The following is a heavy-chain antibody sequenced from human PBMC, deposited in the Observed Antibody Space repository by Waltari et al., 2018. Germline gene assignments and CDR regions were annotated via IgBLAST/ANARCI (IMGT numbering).Heavy chain of an antibody. CDR2: IAPDGSEK. J-gene: IGHJ4*02. CDR3: AGRYSSLDH. CDR1: GFTFSVYW. Sequence: EVQLVQSGGGLVKPGGSLRLSCAASGFTFSVYWMSWVRQSPEKGLEWVANIAPDGSEKYYMDSVKGRFTISRDNAKNSYYLQMNSLRPEDTAVYYCAGRYSSLDHWGQGTRVTVSS. V-gene: IGHV3-7*01. D-gene: IGHD5-18*01.